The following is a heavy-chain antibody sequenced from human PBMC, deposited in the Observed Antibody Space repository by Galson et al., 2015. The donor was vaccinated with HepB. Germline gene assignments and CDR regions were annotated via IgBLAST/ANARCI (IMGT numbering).Heavy chain of an antibody. J-gene: IGHJ4*02. CDR2: ITSSSTYT. D-gene: IGHD3-10*01. CDR1: GFTFSDYY. V-gene: IGHV3-11*06. Sequence: SLRLSCAASGFTFSDYYMSWIRQAPGKGLEWVSYITSSSTYTNYADSVKGRFTISRDNAKNSLYLQMNSLRAEDTAVYYCVIHPASGSYRGYWGQGTLVTVSS. CDR3: VIHPASGSYRGY.